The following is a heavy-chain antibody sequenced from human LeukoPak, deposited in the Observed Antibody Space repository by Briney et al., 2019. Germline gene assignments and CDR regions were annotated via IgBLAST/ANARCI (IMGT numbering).Heavy chain of an antibody. V-gene: IGHV4-34*01. J-gene: IGHJ4*02. Sequence: SETLSLTCAVYGGSFSGYYWSWIRQPPGKGLEWIGEINDSESTNYNPSLKSRVTVSIDTSKNQFSLKVRSVTAADTAVYYCAREGRIFPTFDYWGQGTLVTVSS. CDR2: INDSEST. D-gene: IGHD3-3*01. CDR1: GGSFSGYY. CDR3: AREGRIFPTFDY.